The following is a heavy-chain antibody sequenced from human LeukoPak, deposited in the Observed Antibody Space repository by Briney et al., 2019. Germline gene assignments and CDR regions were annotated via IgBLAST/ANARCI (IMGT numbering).Heavy chain of an antibody. D-gene: IGHD2-15*01. V-gene: IGHV4-39*07. CDR3: ARASVGDSVY. CDR2: IYYSGNT. Sequence: PSETLSLTCTVSGGSISSSNYYWGWIRQPPGKGLEWIGSIYYSGNTYYNPSLKSRVTISVDTSKNQFSLKLSSVTAADTAVYYCARASVGDSVYWGQGTLVTVSS. J-gene: IGHJ4*02. CDR1: GGSISSSNYY.